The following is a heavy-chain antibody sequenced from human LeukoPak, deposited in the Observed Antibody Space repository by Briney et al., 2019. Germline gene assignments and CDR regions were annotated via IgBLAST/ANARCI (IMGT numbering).Heavy chain of an antibody. CDR1: DGSISSYY. CDR3: AISLGYCSSTSCYWDDY. J-gene: IGHJ4*02. Sequence: SETLSLTCTVSDGSISSYYWSWIRQPAGKGLEWIGRIYTSGSTNYNPSLKSRVTMSVDTSKNQFSLKLSSVTAADTAVYYCAISLGYCSSTSCYWDDYWGQGTLVTVSS. V-gene: IGHV4-4*07. D-gene: IGHD2-2*01. CDR2: IYTSGST.